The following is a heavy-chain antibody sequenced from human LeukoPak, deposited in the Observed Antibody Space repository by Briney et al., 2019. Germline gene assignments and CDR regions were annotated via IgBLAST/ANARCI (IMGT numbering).Heavy chain of an antibody. V-gene: IGHV3-23*01. D-gene: IGHD3-3*01. Sequence: GGSLRLSCAASGFTFSSYAMSWVRLAPGKGLEWVSAISGSGGSTYYADSVKGRFTISRDNSKNTLYLQMNSLRAEDTAVYYCANGRLEWLSYYDYWGQGTLVTVSS. J-gene: IGHJ4*02. CDR1: GFTFSSYA. CDR2: ISGSGGST. CDR3: ANGRLEWLSYYDY.